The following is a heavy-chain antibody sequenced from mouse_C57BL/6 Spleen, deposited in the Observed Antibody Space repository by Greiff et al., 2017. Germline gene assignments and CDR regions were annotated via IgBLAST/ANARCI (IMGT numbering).Heavy chain of an antibody. CDR3: APLGSLSY. V-gene: IGHV1-82*01. CDR2: IYPGDGDT. J-gene: IGHJ2*01. D-gene: IGHD6-2*01. CDR1: GYAFSSSW. Sequence: VQLQESGPELVKPGASVKISCKASGYAFSSSWMNWVKQRPGKGLEWIGRIYPGDGDTNYNGKFKGKATLTADKSSSTAYMQLSSLTSEDSAVYFCAPLGSLSYWGQGTTLTVSS.